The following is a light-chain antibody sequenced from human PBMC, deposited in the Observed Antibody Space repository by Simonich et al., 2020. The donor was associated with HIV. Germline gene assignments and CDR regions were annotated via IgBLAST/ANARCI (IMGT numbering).Light chain of an antibody. V-gene: IGKV4-1*01. J-gene: IGKJ4*01. CDR2: WES. CDR3: QQYYSTPLT. Sequence: DIVMTQSPDSLAVSLGERATINSKSNHSVLYSSNNKNYLAWYQQNPGHPPKLLIYWESTRESGVPDRCSGSGSGTDFTLTISSLQAEDVAVYYCQQYYSTPLTFGGGTKVEIK. CDR1: HSVLYSSNNKNY.